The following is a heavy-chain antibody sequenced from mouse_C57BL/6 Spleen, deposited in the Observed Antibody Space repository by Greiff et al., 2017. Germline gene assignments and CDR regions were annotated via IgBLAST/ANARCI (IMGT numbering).Heavy chain of an antibody. D-gene: IGHD1-1*01. Sequence: QVQLQQSGPGLVQPSQSLSITCTVSGFSLTSYGVHWVRQSPGKGLEWLGVIWSGGSTDYNAAFISRLSISKDNSTSQVFFKMNSLQADDTAIYYCAGYYGSSDTHWYFGVWGTGTTVTVSS. V-gene: IGHV2-2*01. CDR1: GFSLTSYG. J-gene: IGHJ1*03. CDR2: IWSGGST. CDR3: AGYYGSSDTHWYFGV.